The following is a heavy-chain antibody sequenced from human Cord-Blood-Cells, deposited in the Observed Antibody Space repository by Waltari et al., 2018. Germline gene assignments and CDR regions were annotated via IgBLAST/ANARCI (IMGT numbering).Heavy chain of an antibody. CDR3: ARGDYYDSSGYYYYYYYGMDV. D-gene: IGHD3-22*01. CDR2: INHSGST. V-gene: IGHV4-34*01. J-gene: IGHJ6*02. Sequence: QVQLQQWGAGLLTPSETLSLTCAVYGGSFSGYYWRWIRQPPGKGLEWIGEINHSGSTNYNPSLKSRVTISVDTSKNQFSLKLSSVTAADTAVYYCARGDYYDSSGYYYYYYYGMDVWGQGTTVTVSS. CDR1: GGSFSGYY.